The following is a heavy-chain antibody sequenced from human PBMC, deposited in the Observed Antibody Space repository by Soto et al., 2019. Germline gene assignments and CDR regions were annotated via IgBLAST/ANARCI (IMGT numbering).Heavy chain of an antibody. CDR2: INTFNGNT. J-gene: IGHJ4*02. V-gene: IGHV1-18*01. Sequence: QVQLVQSGAEVKKPGASVKVSCKASGYTFISYGISWVRQAPGQGLEWMGWINTFNGNTNYAQKLEGRVTMTRDTSTSTAYMELRSLRSDDTAVYYCARDPVAGTYFDYWGQGTLVTVSS. CDR3: ARDPVAGTYFDY. CDR1: GYTFISYG. D-gene: IGHD6-19*01.